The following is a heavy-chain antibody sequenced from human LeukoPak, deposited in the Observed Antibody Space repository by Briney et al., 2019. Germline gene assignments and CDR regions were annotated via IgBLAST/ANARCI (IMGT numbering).Heavy chain of an antibody. D-gene: IGHD1-26*01. CDR1: GDSVSNKNAA. V-gene: IGHV6-1*01. J-gene: IGHJ5*02. Sequence: SQTLSLTCAVSGDSVSNKNAAWNWIRQSPSRGLEWLGRTYYRSEWHTDYAFSVKGRITINADTSKNQFSLQLGYVTPEDTAVYYCASGWALSWGQGTLVTVS. CDR3: ASGWALS. CDR2: TYYRSEWHT.